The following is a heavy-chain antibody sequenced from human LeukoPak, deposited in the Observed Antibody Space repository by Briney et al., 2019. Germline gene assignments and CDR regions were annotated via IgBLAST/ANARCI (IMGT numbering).Heavy chain of an antibody. Sequence: SGTLSLTCTVSGGSISSSSYYWGWIRQPPGKGLEWIGSIYYSGSTYYNPSLKSRVTISVDTSKNQFSLKLSSVTAADTAVYYCARSIATAFRYFDYWGQGTLVTVSS. J-gene: IGHJ4*02. V-gene: IGHV4-39*07. CDR1: GGSISSSSYY. CDR2: IYYSGST. D-gene: IGHD6-6*01. CDR3: ARSIATAFRYFDY.